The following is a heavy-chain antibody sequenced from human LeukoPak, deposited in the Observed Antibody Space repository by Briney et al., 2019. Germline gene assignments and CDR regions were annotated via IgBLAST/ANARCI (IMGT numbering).Heavy chain of an antibody. D-gene: IGHD1-26*01. J-gene: IGHJ4*02. V-gene: IGHV4-34*01. CDR1: GGSFSGYY. CDR3: ARTGRQVGSYSY. CDR2: INHSGST. Sequence: SETLSLTCAVYGGSFSGYYWSWIRQPPGKGLEWIGEINHSGSTNYNPSLKSRVTISVDTSKNQFSLKLSSVTAADTAVYYCARTGRQVGSYSYWGQGTLVTVSS.